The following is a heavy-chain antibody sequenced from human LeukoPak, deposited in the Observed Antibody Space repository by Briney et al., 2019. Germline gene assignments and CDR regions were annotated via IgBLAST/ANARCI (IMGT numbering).Heavy chain of an antibody. CDR3: AKDLIGTYYDILTGYFTYGMDV. D-gene: IGHD3-9*01. J-gene: IGHJ6*02. CDR1: GFTFSSYA. CDR2: ISDSGDST. Sequence: GGSLRLSCAASGFTFSSYAMGWVRQAPGKGLEWVSIISDSGDSTYSADSVKGRFTTSRDNSKNTLYLQMNSLRAEDTAVYYCAKDLIGTYYDILTGYFTYGMDVWGQGTTVTVSS. V-gene: IGHV3-23*01.